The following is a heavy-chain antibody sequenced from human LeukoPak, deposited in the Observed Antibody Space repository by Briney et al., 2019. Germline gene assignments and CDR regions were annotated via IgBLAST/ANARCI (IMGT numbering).Heavy chain of an antibody. V-gene: IGHV1-3*01. D-gene: IGHD4-17*01. CDR2: INAGNGNT. CDR3: AINLRGDYGGYFDL. J-gene: IGHJ2*01. CDR1: GYTFTSYA. Sequence: ASVKVSCKASGYTFTSYAMHWVRQAPGQRLEWMGWINAGNGNTKYSQKFQGRVTITRDTSASTAYMELRSLRSDDTAVYYCAINLRGDYGGYFDLWGRGTLVTVSS.